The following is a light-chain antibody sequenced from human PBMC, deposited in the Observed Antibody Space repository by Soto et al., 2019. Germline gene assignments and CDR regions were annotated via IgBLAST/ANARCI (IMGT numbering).Light chain of an antibody. CDR2: EVS. J-gene: IGLJ2*01. CDR3: SSNAGSNNLV. V-gene: IGLV2-8*01. Sequence: QSALTQPPSASGTPGQSVTIPCTGTSSDVGDYNYVSWYQQHPGKAPKLVIYEVSRRPSGVPDRFSGYKSGNTASLTVSGLQAEDEADYYCSSNAGSNNLVFGGGTKLTVL. CDR1: SSDVGDYNY.